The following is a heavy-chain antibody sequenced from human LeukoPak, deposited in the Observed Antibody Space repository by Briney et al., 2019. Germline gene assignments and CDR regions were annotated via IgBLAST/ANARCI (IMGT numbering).Heavy chain of an antibody. J-gene: IGHJ4*02. D-gene: IGHD5-18*01. Sequence: TSSETLSLTCAVYGGSFSGYYWSWIRQPPGKGLEWIGEINHSGSTNYNPSLKSRVTISVDTSKNQFSLKLSSVTAADTAVYYCARRRGYSYGPRIYFDYWGQGTLVTVSS. CDR1: GGSFSGYY. V-gene: IGHV4-34*01. CDR3: ARRRGYSYGPRIYFDY. CDR2: INHSGST.